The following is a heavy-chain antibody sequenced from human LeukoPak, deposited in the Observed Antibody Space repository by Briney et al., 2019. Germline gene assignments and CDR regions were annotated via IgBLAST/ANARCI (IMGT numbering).Heavy chain of an antibody. D-gene: IGHD2-2*01. CDR2: ISYDGSNK. V-gene: IGHV3-30-3*01. CDR1: GFTFSSYA. CDR3: ARYCSSTSCYSDPN. J-gene: IGHJ4*02. Sequence: TGGSLRLSCAASGFTFSSYAMHWVRQAPGKGLEWVAVISYDGSNKYYADSVKGRFTISRDNSKNTLYLQMNSLRAEDTAVYYCARYCSSTSCYSDPNWGQGTLVTVSS.